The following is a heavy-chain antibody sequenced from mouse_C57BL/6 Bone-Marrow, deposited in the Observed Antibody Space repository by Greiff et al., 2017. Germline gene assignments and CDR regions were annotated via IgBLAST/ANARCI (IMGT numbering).Heavy chain of an antibody. D-gene: IGHD4-1*01. CDR2: IDPSDSYT. CDR3: ARLWDGDY. Sequence: VQLQQPGAELVRPGTSVKLSCKASGYTFTSYWMHWVKQRPGQGLEWIGVIDPSDSYTNYNQKFKGKATLTVDTSSSTAYMQLSSLTSEDSAVYYGARLWDGDYWGQGTTLTVSS. V-gene: IGHV1-59*01. J-gene: IGHJ2*01. CDR1: GYTFTSYW.